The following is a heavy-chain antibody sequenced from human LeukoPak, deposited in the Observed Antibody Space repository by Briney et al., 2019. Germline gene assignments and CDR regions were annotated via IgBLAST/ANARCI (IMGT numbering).Heavy chain of an antibody. D-gene: IGHD6-13*01. CDR1: GYSISSGYY. CDR2: IYHSGRT. V-gene: IGHV4-38-2*02. Sequence: PSETLSLTCTVSGYSISSGYYWGWIRPPPGKGLEWIGSIYHSGRTYYNPSLKSRVTISVDTSKNQFSLKLSSVTAADTAVYYCARDVVAAPGTWDYWGQGTLVTVSS. J-gene: IGHJ4*02. CDR3: ARDVVAAPGTWDY.